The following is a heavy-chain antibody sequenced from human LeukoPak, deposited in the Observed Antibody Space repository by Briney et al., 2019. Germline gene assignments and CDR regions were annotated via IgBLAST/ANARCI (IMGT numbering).Heavy chain of an antibody. CDR1: GYSISSGYY. D-gene: IGHD6-13*01. V-gene: IGHV4-38-2*02. Sequence: SETLSLTCTVSGYSISSGYYWGWIRQPPGKGLEWIGSIYHSGSTYYNPSLKSRVTISVDTSKNQFSLKLSSVTAADTAVYYCARADSSWQDYYDYYMDVWGKGTTVTISS. J-gene: IGHJ6*03. CDR2: IYHSGST. CDR3: ARADSSWQDYYDYYMDV.